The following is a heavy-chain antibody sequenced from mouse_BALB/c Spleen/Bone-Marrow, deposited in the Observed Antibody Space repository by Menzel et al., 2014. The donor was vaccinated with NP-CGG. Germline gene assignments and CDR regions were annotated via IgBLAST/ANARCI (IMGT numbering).Heavy chain of an antibody. CDR3: ARWEYYAMGH. V-gene: IGHV14-3*02. J-gene: IGHJ4*01. D-gene: IGHD2-10*02. CDR2: IDPANGNT. Sequence: VQLQQSGAELVKPGASVKLSCTDSGFYIKDTYMHWVKQRPEQGLEWIGRIDPANGNTKYDPKFQGKATITADTSSNTAYLQLSSLTSEDTAVYYCARWEYYAMGHRAQATPVTVSS. CDR1: GFYIKDTY.